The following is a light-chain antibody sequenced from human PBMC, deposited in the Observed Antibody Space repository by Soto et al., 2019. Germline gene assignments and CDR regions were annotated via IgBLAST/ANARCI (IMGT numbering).Light chain of an antibody. Sequence: QSVLTQPPSASGTPGQRVTISCSGSSSNIESNYVYWYQQLPGTAPRLLMYRNNQRPSGVPDRFSGSKSGTSASLAISALRSEDEADYYCTVWDDSLRGRLFGGGTKLTVL. CDR2: RNN. CDR3: TVWDDSLRGRL. V-gene: IGLV1-47*01. CDR1: SSNIESNY. J-gene: IGLJ2*01.